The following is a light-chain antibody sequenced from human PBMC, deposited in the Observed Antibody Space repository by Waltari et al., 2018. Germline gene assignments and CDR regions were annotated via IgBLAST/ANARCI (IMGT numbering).Light chain of an antibody. V-gene: IGKV2-29*02. CDR3: MQGIHLPPT. J-gene: IGKJ4*01. Sequence: DIVMTQTPLSLSVTPGQPASISCKSSQSLLHSDGKTYLYWYLKKPGQSPQLLIYEVSSRVSGVPDRFSGSGSGTDFTLKISRVEAEDVGVYYCMQGIHLPPTFGGGTKVEIK. CDR1: QSLLHSDGKTY. CDR2: EVS.